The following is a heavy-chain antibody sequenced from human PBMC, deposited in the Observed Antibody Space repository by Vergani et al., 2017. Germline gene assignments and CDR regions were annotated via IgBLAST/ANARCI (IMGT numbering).Heavy chain of an antibody. J-gene: IGHJ4*02. V-gene: IGHV1-69*13. D-gene: IGHD3-10*01. CDR3: ARDPLWYGELSKHLDY. CDR2: IIPIFGTA. Sequence: QVQLVQSGAEVKKPGSSVKVSCNASGDTFNNYAISWVRQAPGQGLEWMGRIIPIFGTANYAQKFQGRVTITADESTTTAYMELSSLRSEDTAMYYCARDPLWYGELSKHLDYWGQGTLVSVSS. CDR1: GDTFNNYA.